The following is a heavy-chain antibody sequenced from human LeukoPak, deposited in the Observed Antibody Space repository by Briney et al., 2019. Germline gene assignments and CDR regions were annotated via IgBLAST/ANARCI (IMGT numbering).Heavy chain of an antibody. J-gene: IGHJ4*02. CDR1: GFTVSNNY. D-gene: IGHD6-13*01. CDR3: AKTPWYSSGWSIDY. V-gene: IGHV3-53*01. CDR2: RYSDSNT. Sequence: GGPRRPSCAASGFTVSNNYISWARKVPGKGPEWVSIRYSDSNTNYADSVEGRFSISRDTSQNTLSLQMNSLRAEDTAVYYCAKTPWYSSGWSIDYWGQGTLVTVSS.